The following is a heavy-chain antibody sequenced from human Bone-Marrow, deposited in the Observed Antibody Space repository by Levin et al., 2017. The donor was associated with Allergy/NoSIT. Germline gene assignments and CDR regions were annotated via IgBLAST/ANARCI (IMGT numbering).Heavy chain of an antibody. V-gene: IGHV3-30*18. CDR3: AKEGDTSSYLSFDS. CDR2: VSTDGGVT. J-gene: IGHJ4*02. Sequence: AGESLKISCAASGFTFRNHGMHWVRQAPGKGLEWVAVVSTDGGVTYYADSVKGRFTISRDNSKNTVFLQMNSLRVEDTAAYYCAKEGDTSSYLSFDSWGQGTLVTVSS. D-gene: IGHD6-19*01. CDR1: GFTFRNHG.